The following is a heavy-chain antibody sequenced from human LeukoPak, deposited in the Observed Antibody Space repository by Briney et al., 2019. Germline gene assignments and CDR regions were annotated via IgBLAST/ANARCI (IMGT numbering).Heavy chain of an antibody. CDR3: ARRWSGIDDAFDP. V-gene: IGHV4-39*01. CDR2: IYYSGST. J-gene: IGHJ5*02. D-gene: IGHD1-1*01. Sequence: SETLSLTCTVSGGSISSSSYYWGWIRQPPGKGLEWIGSIYYSGSTYYNPSLKSRVTISVDTSKNQFSLKLSSVTAADTAVYYCARRWSGIDDAFDPWGQGTLVTVSS. CDR1: GGSISSSSYY.